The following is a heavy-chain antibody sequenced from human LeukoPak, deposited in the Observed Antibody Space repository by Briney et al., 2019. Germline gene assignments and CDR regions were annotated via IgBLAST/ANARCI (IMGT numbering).Heavy chain of an antibody. D-gene: IGHD1-26*01. Sequence: GGSLRLSCAASGFIFSSHWMSWVRQAPGKGLEWVASIKEDGSEKSYMDSVKGRFTISRDNAKNSLYLQMNSLRAEDTAVYYCAREPRDREWDYYYMDVWGKGTTVTVSS. CDR3: AREPRDREWDYYYMDV. J-gene: IGHJ6*03. CDR1: GFIFSSHW. CDR2: IKEDGSEK. V-gene: IGHV3-7*01.